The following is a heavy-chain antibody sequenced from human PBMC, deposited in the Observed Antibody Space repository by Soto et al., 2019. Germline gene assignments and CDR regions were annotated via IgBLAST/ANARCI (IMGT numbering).Heavy chain of an antibody. CDR1: GFSFSHCW. CDR3: GTAIGYCGMDV. D-gene: IGHD3-22*01. Sequence: GGSMRLSCAASGFSFSHCWMHWVRQDPGMGLVWVSHINSAGSSTTYADSVKGRFTISRDNAKNTLYLQMNSLRAEATAVYYCGTAIGYCGMDVWGQGTTVTVSS. V-gene: IGHV3-74*01. J-gene: IGHJ6*02. CDR2: INSAGSST.